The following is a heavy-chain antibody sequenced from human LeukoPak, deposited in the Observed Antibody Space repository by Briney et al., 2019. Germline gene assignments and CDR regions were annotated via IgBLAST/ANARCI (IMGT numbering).Heavy chain of an antibody. Sequence: GGSLRLSCVASGFTFNNNAMSWVRQAPGQGLEWVAVVSGSGLTTYYADSVKGRFTISRDNAENTLYLQMSSLRANDTAVYYCAREGRQWLVPTKRGFDSWGQGTQVTVSS. CDR1: GFTFNNNA. D-gene: IGHD6-19*01. CDR3: AREGRQWLVPTKRGFDS. J-gene: IGHJ5*01. CDR2: VSGSGLTT. V-gene: IGHV3-23*01.